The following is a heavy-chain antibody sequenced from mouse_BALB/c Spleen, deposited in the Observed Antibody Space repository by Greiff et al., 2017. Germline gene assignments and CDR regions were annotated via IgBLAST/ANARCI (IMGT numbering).Heavy chain of an antibody. Sequence: DVKLVESGGGLVKPGGSLKLSCAASGFTFSSYAMSWVRQSPEKRLEWVAEISSGGSYTYYPDTVTGRFTISRDNAKNTLYLEMSSLRSEDTAMYYCASDDGSSPYWYFDVWGAGTTVTVSS. J-gene: IGHJ1*01. CDR2: ISSGGSYT. D-gene: IGHD1-1*01. CDR1: GFTFSSYA. CDR3: ASDDGSSPYWYFDV. V-gene: IGHV5-9-4*01.